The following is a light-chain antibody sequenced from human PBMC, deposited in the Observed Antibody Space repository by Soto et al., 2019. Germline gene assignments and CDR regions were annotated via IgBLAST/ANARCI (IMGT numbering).Light chain of an antibody. CDR2: GNN. V-gene: IGLV1-40*01. J-gene: IGLJ1*01. CDR1: SSNIGARYD. CDR3: QSYDSTLSGYV. Sequence: QSFLTQPPSVSGAPGRTVTISCTGSSSNIGARYDVHWYQQRPGTAPKLLIYGNNNRPSGVPDRISGSKSDTSASLAITGLQAEDEADYYCQSYDSTLSGYVFGTGTKSPS.